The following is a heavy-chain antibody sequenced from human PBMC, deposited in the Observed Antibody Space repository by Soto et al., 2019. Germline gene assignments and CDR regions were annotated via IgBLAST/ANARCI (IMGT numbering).Heavy chain of an antibody. CDR3: AQDQGSSWYEIDY. V-gene: IGHV3-23*01. CDR1: GFTFSNYA. J-gene: IGHJ4*02. D-gene: IGHD6-13*01. Sequence: EVQLLESGGGLVQPGGSLRLSCEASGFTFSNYAVTWVRQAPGKGLEWVSTISGSGGSTYYADSVKGRFTISRDNSKNTLYLQMNGLRAGDRAVYYCAQDQGSSWYEIDYWGQGTLVTVS. CDR2: ISGSGGST.